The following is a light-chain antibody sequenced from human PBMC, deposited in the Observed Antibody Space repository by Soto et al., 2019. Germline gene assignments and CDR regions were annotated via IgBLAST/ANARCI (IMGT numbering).Light chain of an antibody. Sequence: ATQMTQSPSSLSASVGDRVTITCRASHDIRSDLAWYQKKSGKAPKLLIYAASSLQSGVQSKFSGSGSGSYFTLIISSLQPEDFATYYCLQDYTYPRTFGQGTSVEI. V-gene: IGKV1-6*01. J-gene: IGKJ1*01. CDR3: LQDYTYPRT. CDR2: AAS. CDR1: HDIRSD.